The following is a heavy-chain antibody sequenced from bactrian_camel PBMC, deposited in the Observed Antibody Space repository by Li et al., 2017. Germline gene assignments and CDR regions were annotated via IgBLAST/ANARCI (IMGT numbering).Heavy chain of an antibody. Sequence: VQLVESGGGSVQAEGSLRLSCAASGFTVRRGCMGWFRQAPGKEREGVATIDRGGSAYYADSVKGRFTISRDNTKNTLYLQMNSLKPEDTAMYYCAANSRIGGCLSASWIEYWGQGTQVTVS. CDR2: IDRGGSA. J-gene: IGHJ4*01. CDR1: GFTVRRGC. CDR3: AANSRIGGCLSASWIEY. V-gene: IGHV3S55*01. D-gene: IGHD7*01.